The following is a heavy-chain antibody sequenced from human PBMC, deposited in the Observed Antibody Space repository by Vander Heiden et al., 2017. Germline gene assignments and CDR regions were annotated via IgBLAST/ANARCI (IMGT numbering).Heavy chain of an antibody. V-gene: IGHV1-69*01. CDR2: IIPIFGTA. J-gene: IGHJ3*02. D-gene: IGHD3-22*01. CDR1: GGTFSSYA. CDR3: ARPTPTYYYDSSGHPRAFDI. Sequence: QVQLVQSGAEVKKPGSSVKVSCKASGGTFSSYAIRWVRQAPGQGLEWMGGIIPIFGTANYAQKFQGRVTITADESTSTAYMELSSLRSEDTAVYYCARPTPTYYYDSSGHPRAFDIWGQGTMVTVSS.